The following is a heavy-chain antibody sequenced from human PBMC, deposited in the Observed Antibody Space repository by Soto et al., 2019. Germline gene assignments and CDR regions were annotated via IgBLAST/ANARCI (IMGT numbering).Heavy chain of an antibody. V-gene: IGHV1-69*13. J-gene: IGHJ4*02. CDR1: GGTFSSYA. CDR2: IIPIFGTA. CDR3: ARGKGTYYYDSSGYYPFDY. D-gene: IGHD3-22*01. Sequence: SVKVSCKASGGTFSSYAISWVRQAPGQGLEWMGGIIPIFGTANYAQKVQGRVTITADESTSTAYMELSSLRSEDTAVYYCARGKGTYYYDSSGYYPFDYWGQGTLVTVSS.